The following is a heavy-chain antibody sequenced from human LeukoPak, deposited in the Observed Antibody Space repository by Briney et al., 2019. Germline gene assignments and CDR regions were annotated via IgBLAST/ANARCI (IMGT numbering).Heavy chain of an antibody. CDR3: AKDLVTYDSSGYLYFDY. V-gene: IGHV3-30*02. CDR1: GFTFSSYG. D-gene: IGHD3-22*01. J-gene: IGHJ4*02. CDR2: IRYDGSNK. Sequence: PGGSLRLPCAASGFTFSSYGMHWVRQAPGKGLEWVAFIRYDGSNKYYADSVKGRFTISRDNSKNTLYLQMNSLRAEDTAVYYCAKDLVTYDSSGYLYFDYWGQGTLVTVSS.